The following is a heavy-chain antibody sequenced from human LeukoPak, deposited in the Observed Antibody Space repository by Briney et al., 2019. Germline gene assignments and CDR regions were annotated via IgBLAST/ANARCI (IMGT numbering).Heavy chain of an antibody. V-gene: IGHV4-59*12. CDR3: AWHTDEYYFDY. CDR2: IYYSGST. Sequence: SETLSLTCTVSGGSISSYYWSWIRQPPGKGLEWIGYIYYSGSTNYNPSLKSRVTISVDTSKNQFSLKLSSVTAADTAVYYCAWHTDEYYFDYWGQGTLVTVSS. D-gene: IGHD2-21*01. J-gene: IGHJ4*02. CDR1: GGSISSYY.